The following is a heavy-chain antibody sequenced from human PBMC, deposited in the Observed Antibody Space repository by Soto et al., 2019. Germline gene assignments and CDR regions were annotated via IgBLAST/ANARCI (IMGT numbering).Heavy chain of an antibody. CDR2: INHSGST. D-gene: IGHD3-22*01. V-gene: IGHV4-34*01. J-gene: IGHJ4*02. Sequence: SETLSLTCAVYGGSFSGYYWSWIRQPPGKGLEWIGEINHSGSTNYNPSLKSRVTISVDTSKNQFSLKLSSVTAADTAVYYCARVNYYDSSGYPYLDYWGQGTLVTVSS. CDR3: ARVNYYDSSGYPYLDY. CDR1: GGSFSGYY.